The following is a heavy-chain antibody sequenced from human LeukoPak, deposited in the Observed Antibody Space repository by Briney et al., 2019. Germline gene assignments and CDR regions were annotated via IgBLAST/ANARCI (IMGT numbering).Heavy chain of an antibody. CDR3: ARDEVVTRFCY. J-gene: IGHJ4*02. CDR1: GYTFTGYY. Sequence: RASVKVSCKASGYTFTGYYMHWVRQAPGQGLEWMGWIKPNSGGTNYAQKFQGRVTMTRDTSISTAYMELSRLRSDDTAVYYCARDEVVTRFCYWGQGTLVPVSS. CDR2: IKPNSGGT. D-gene: IGHD3-22*01. V-gene: IGHV1-2*02.